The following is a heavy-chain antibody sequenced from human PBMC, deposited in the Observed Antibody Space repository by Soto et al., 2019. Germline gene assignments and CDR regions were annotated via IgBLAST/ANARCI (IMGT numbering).Heavy chain of an antibody. CDR2: IIPISETT. Sequence: QVQLVQSGAEVKKPGSSVKVSCKASGGTFSSLDINWVRQAPGQGLEWMGGIIPISETTNYAQIFQGRVSSVADKSTSTAYMELSRLRSEDTAVYYCARALLSHSYDSGGYDSYFHAMDVWGQGTPVTVSS. CDR3: ARALLSHSYDSGGYDSYFHAMDV. V-gene: IGHV1-69*06. J-gene: IGHJ6*02. D-gene: IGHD3-22*01. CDR1: GGTFSSLD.